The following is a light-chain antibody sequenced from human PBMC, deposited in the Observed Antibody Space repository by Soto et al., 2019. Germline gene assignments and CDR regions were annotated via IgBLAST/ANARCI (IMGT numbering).Light chain of an antibody. V-gene: IGLV3-21*02. J-gene: IGLJ1*01. CDR3: QVWDSSSEHYV. CDR2: DDS. Sequence: SYELTQPPSVSVAPGQTARITCGGNNIGSKNVHWYQQKPGQAPVLVVYDDSDRPSGIPERFSGSNSGNTATLDISRVEAGDEADYFCQVWDSSSEHYVFGTGTKLTGL. CDR1: NIGSKN.